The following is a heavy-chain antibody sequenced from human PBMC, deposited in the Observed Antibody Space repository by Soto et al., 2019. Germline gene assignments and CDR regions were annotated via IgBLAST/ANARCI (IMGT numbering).Heavy chain of an antibody. J-gene: IGHJ4*02. D-gene: IGHD6-19*01. CDR2: IGTAGDT. CDR1: GFTFSSYD. CDR3: ARGHIAVAGLKTNGIDY. V-gene: IGHV3-13*01. Sequence: GGSLRLSCAASGFTFSSYDMHWVRQATGKGLEWVSAIGTAGDTYYPGSVKGRFTISRKNAKNSLYLQMNSLRAGDTAVYYCARGHIAVAGLKTNGIDYWGQGTLVTVSS.